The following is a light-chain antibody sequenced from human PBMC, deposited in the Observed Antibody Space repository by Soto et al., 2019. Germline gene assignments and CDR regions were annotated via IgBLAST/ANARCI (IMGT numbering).Light chain of an antibody. CDR1: QNVSSN. CDR2: GAS. V-gene: IGKV3-15*01. J-gene: IGKJ1*01. CDR3: HQHNGWPQT. Sequence: EIVLTQSPGTLSVSPGERATLSCRASQNVSSNLAWYQQRPGQAPRLLIHGASTRATATPGRFSGSGSGTEFTLTISSLQSEDSAVYYCHQHNGWPQTFAQGTKVEVK.